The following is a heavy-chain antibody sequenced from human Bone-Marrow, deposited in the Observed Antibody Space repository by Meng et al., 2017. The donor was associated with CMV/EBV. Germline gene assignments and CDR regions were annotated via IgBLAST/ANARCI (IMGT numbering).Heavy chain of an antibody. V-gene: IGHV3-30*02. CDR2: IRHDGNYI. CDR3: AKGQTADY. Sequence: GGSLRLSCTASGFTSGSYAMHWVRQTPGKGLEWVIFIRHDGNYIFDAASVKGRFTVSRDNSKNTLFLQMNSLRPEDTGINYCAKGQTADYWGQGTLVTVYS. J-gene: IGHJ4*02. CDR1: GFTSGSYA.